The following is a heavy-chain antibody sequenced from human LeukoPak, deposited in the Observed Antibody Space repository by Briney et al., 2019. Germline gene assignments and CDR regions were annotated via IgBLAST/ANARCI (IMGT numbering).Heavy chain of an antibody. Sequence: SQTLSLTCTVSGGSISSGDYYWSWIRQPPGKGLEWIGYIYYSGSTYYNPSLKSRVTISVDTSKNQFSLKLSSVTAADTAVYYCARAGRGYSGYGRYYSYGMDVWGKGTTVTVSS. J-gene: IGHJ6*04. V-gene: IGHV4-30-4*01. CDR1: GGSISSGDYY. CDR3: ARAGRGYSGYGRYYSYGMDV. D-gene: IGHD5-12*01. CDR2: IYYSGST.